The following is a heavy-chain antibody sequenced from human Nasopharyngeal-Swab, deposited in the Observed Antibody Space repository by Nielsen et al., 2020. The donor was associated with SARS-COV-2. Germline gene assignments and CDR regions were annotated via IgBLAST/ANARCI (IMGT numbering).Heavy chain of an antibody. CDR2: ISGSGGST. D-gene: IGHD3-16*02. Sequence: WIRQPPGKGLEWVSAISGSGGSTYYADSVKGRFIISRDNSKNTLYLQMNSLRAEDTAVYYCAKAEYDYVWGSYRAAFDYWGQGTLVTVSS. J-gene: IGHJ4*02. V-gene: IGHV3-23*01. CDR3: AKAEYDYVWGSYRAAFDY.